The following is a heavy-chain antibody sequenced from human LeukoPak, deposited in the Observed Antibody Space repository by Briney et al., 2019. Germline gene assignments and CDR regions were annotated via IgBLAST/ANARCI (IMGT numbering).Heavy chain of an antibody. V-gene: IGHV3-7*01. CDR1: GFTFSSYW. Sequence: GGSLRLSCAASGFTFSSYWMSWVRQAPGKGLEWVANIKQDGSAKYYVDSVKGRFTISRDNAKNSLYLQMNSLRAEDTAVYYCARESILTGYYGLAGFVYWGQGTLVTVSS. J-gene: IGHJ4*02. D-gene: IGHD3-9*01. CDR3: ARESILTGYYGLAGFVY. CDR2: IKQDGSAK.